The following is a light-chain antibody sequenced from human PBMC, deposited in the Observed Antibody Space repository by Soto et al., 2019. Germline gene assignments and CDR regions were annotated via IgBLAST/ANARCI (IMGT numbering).Light chain of an antibody. CDR3: QQRSTWPT. CDR1: QSVSGY. Sequence: EIELSQSPASLSVSPGERVTLHCRASQSVSGYLAWYQQKPGQAPRLLIYDASSRAKGIPARFTGSGSGTDFSLTISSLEPEDFAVYYCQQRSTWPTFGQGTKVDIK. J-gene: IGKJ1*01. CDR2: DAS. V-gene: IGKV3-11*01.